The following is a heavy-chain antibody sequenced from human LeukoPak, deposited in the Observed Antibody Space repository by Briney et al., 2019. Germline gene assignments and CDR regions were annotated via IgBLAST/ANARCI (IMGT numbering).Heavy chain of an antibody. Sequence: SETLSLTCTVSGDSIRSGDYFWSRIRQPPGQGLEWMGYIYYTGSDNTYYNPSLKSRLAISIDTSKSQFSLKLTSVTAADTAVYYCARVEYLSYAFDIWGQGTMVTVSS. D-gene: IGHD2/OR15-2a*01. CDR3: ARVEYLSYAFDI. J-gene: IGHJ3*02. V-gene: IGHV4-30-4*01. CDR1: GDSIRSGDYF. CDR2: IYYTGSDNT.